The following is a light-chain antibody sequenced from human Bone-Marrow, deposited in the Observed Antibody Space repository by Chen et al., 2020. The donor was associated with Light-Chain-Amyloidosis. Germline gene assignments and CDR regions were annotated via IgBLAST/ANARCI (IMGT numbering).Light chain of an antibody. J-gene: IGKJ2*01. CDR1: HTLTSS. Sequence: QLTQSPSALSASVGDRVSITCRASHTLTSSVAWYQQQPGEAPKMIMYGPSSVQSGVTSRFSGGGSGTEFTLTISYLQPNDFATYYCQQYSDGSYTFGQGTKVEI. CDR3: QQYSDGSYT. CDR2: GPS. V-gene: IGKV1-5*03.